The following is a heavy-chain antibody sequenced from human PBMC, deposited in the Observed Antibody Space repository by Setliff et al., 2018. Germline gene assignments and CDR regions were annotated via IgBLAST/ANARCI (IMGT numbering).Heavy chain of an antibody. D-gene: IGHD2-21*02. J-gene: IGHJ4*02. CDR2: IFYSGRT. CDR3: ARGGVTAVWDLTD. Sequence: SETLSLTCAVSGSSITSSNWWSWVRQPPGKGLEWIGQIFYSGRTFYNPSLKSRVTISVDTSKNHFSLKLSSVTAADTALYYCARGGVTAVWDLTDWGQGTLVTVSS. V-gene: IGHV4-4*02. CDR1: GSSITSSNW.